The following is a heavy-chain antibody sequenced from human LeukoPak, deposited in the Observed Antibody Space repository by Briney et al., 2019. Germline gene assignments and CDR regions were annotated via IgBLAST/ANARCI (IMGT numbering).Heavy chain of an antibody. V-gene: IGHV1-2*02. CDR3: AAWADTADLWSGPFDW. J-gene: IGHJ4*02. Sequence: ASVKVSCKTSGYTFTANYVHWVRQAPGQGLEWMGWINPKSGDAVYAQKFQGRLTRTRDTSISTAYMEVNSLRSDDTAAYYCAAWADTADLWSGPFDWWGQGTLVTVSS. CDR1: GYTFTANY. D-gene: IGHD3-3*01. CDR2: INPKSGDA.